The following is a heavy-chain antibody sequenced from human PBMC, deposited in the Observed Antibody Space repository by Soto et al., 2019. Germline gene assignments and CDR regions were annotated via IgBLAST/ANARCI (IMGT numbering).Heavy chain of an antibody. CDR3: ARDAAVGLFDY. D-gene: IGHD1-26*01. J-gene: IGHJ4*02. Sequence: SVKVSCKASGGTFSTYTITWVRQAPGQGLEWMGRIIPIIGIINYAQKFQGRVTISADKFTGTAYMELRSLRSDDTAVYYCARDAAVGLFDYWGQGTLVTVSS. CDR1: GGTFSTYT. CDR2: IIPIIGII. V-gene: IGHV1-69*04.